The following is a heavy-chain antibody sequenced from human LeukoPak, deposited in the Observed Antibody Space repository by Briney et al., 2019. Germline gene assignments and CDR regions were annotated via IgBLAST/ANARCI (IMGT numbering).Heavy chain of an antibody. D-gene: IGHD3-9*01. J-gene: IGHJ4*02. Sequence: GGSLRLSCAASGFTFSSYAMSWVRQAPGKGLEWVSAISGSGGSTYYADSVKGRFTISRDNSKNTLYLQMNSLRAEDTAVYYCARRNYDILTGYPFDYWGQGTLVTVSS. CDR3: ARRNYDILTGYPFDY. CDR1: GFTFSSYA. CDR2: ISGSGGST. V-gene: IGHV3-23*01.